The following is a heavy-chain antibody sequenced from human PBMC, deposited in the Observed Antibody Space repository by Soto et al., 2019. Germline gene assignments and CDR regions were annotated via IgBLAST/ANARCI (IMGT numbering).Heavy chain of an antibody. CDR3: AHEAVTTITGNWFDP. CDR2: IYWDDDK. CDR1: GFSLSTSGVG. V-gene: IGHV2-5*02. Sequence: QITLKESGPTLVKPTQTLTLTCTFSGFSLSTSGVGVGWIRQPPGKALEWLALIYWDDDKRYSPSLKSRLTITKETSKNQVVLTMTNMDPVDTGTYYCAHEAVTTITGNWFDPWGQGTLVTVSS. J-gene: IGHJ5*02. D-gene: IGHD4-17*01.